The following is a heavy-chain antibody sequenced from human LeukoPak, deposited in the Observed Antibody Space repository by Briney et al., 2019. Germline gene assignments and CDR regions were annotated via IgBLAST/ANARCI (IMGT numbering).Heavy chain of an antibody. V-gene: IGHV4-4*02. J-gene: IGHJ5*02. D-gene: IGHD3-3*02. CDR1: GDSGSRSDW. CDR3: ARPRPRVLGWFDP. Sequence: SETLSLTCTVSGDSGSRSDWWSWVRQPPGKGLEWIGEIHQFGSPNYNPSLKSRVTISVDTSKNQFSLKLSSVTAADTAVYYCARPRPRVLGWFDPWGQGTLVTVSS. CDR2: IHQFGSP.